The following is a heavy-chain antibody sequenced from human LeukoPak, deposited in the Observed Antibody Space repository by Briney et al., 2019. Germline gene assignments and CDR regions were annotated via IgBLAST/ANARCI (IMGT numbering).Heavy chain of an antibody. CDR1: GVSISSGGYY. V-gene: IGHV4-31*03. CDR2: IYYSGST. Sequence: SETLSLTCTVSGVSISSGGYYWSWIRQHPGKGLEWIGYIYYSGSTYYNPSLKSRVTISVDTSKNQFSLKLSSVTAADTAVYYCARSDGVGPDVNWGQGTLVTVSS. CDR3: ARSDGVGPDVN. J-gene: IGHJ4*02. D-gene: IGHD3-3*01.